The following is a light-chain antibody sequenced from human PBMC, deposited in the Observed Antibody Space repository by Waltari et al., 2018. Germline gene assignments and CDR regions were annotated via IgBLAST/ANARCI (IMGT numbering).Light chain of an antibody. CDR3: QQCYSLPLT. CDR2: WAS. V-gene: IGKV4-1*01. Sequence: DIVMTQSPDSLAVSLGERATINCKSSQSVLYTSDNKNYLTWYQQKPGPPPKVLIYWASTRESGVPDRFSGSGSGTDFTLTISSLQAEDVAVYYCQQCYSLPLTFGGGTKVEIK. CDR1: QSVLYTSDNKNY. J-gene: IGKJ4*01.